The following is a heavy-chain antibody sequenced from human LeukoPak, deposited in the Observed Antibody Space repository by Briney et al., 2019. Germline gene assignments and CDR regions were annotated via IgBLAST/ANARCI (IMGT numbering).Heavy chain of an antibody. V-gene: IGHV4-39*02. D-gene: IGHD6-13*01. CDR1: RGSTSGSTYS. CDR2: IHYSGIT. Sequence: PLETPSPTCIVSRGSTSGSTYSSGSIRQPPGKWLEWIGNIHYSGITYSNPPLKSRVTISVDTAKNHFPLKLRYVTAADTAVDYCARLDSSSWGGEDYWGQGTLVTVSS. J-gene: IGHJ4*02. CDR3: ARLDSSSWGGEDY.